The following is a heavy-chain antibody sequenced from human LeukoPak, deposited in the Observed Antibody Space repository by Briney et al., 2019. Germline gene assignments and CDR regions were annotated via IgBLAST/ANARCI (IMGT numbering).Heavy chain of an antibody. D-gene: IGHD6-19*01. V-gene: IGHV3-23*01. Sequence: GGSLRLSCAASGFTFSSYAMGWVRQAPGKGLAWVSTISGSGGSTYYADSVKGRFTISRDNSKNTLYLQMNSLRAEDTAVYYCAKDTTQWLPTYFDYWGQGTLVTVSS. CDR3: AKDTTQWLPTYFDY. CDR2: ISGSGGST. J-gene: IGHJ4*02. CDR1: GFTFSSYA.